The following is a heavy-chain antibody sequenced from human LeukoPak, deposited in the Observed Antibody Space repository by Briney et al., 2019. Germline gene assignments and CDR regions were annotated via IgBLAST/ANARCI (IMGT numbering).Heavy chain of an antibody. CDR2: IYYSGST. CDR1: GGSISSYY. J-gene: IGHJ4*02. Sequence: SETLSLTCTVSGGSISSYYWSWIRQPPGKGLEWIGYIYYSGSTNYNPSLKSRVTISVDTSKNQFSLKLSSVTAADTAVYYCTRYSSSWHYFGYWGQGTLVTVSS. V-gene: IGHV4-59*08. CDR3: TRYSSSWHYFGY. D-gene: IGHD6-13*01.